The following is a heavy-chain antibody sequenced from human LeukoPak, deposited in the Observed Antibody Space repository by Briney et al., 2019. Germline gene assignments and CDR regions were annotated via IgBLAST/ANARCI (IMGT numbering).Heavy chain of an antibody. Sequence: SETLSLTCTVSGGSIAGSSNYWVWIRQPPGKGLEWIGNIYYSGNTYYNPSLKSRVTISVDTSKNQFSLNLKSVTAADTAVYYCARTGDLYAFDMWGQGTMVIISS. V-gene: IGHV4-39*01. CDR1: GGSIAGSSNY. CDR3: ARTGDLYAFDM. J-gene: IGHJ3*02. CDR2: IYYSGNT. D-gene: IGHD7-27*01.